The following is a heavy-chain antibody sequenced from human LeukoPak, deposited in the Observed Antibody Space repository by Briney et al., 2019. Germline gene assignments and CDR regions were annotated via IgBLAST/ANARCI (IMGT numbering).Heavy chain of an antibody. CDR3: AKANRGEDS. CDR1: RFTLSNYW. Sequence: PGGSLRLSCAASRFTLSNYWMTWVRRPPGRGLEWVANRKHDEGERYYVDSVTGRFTISRDNGKNTLHLQMNSLRAEDTAVYYCAKANRGEDSWGKGTLVTVSS. J-gene: IGHJ4*02. V-gene: IGHV3-7*01. CDR2: RKHDEGER. D-gene: IGHD3-10*01.